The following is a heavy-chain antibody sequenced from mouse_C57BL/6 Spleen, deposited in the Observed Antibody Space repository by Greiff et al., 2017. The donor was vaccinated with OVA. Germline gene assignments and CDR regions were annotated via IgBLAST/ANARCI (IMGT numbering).Heavy chain of an antibody. Sequence: EVMLVESGGGLVQPGGSLKLSCAASGFTFSDYYMYWVRQTPEKRLEWVAYISNGGGSTYYPDTVKGRFTISRDNAKNTLYLQMSRLKSEDTAMYYCARHGDYYGSSGYAMDYWGQGTSVTVSS. D-gene: IGHD1-1*01. CDR1: GFTFSDYY. CDR3: ARHGDYYGSSGYAMDY. CDR2: ISNGGGST. J-gene: IGHJ4*01. V-gene: IGHV5-12*01.